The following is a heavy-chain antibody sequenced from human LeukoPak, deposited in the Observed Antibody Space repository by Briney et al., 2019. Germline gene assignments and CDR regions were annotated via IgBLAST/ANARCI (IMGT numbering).Heavy chain of an antibody. CDR1: GGSISSYY. CDR3: ARDTVVTPFDY. J-gene: IGHJ4*02. Sequence: SEILSPTCTVSGGSISSYYWSWIRQPPGKGLEWIGYIYYSGSTNYNPSLKSRVTISVDTSKNQFSLKLSSVTAADTAVYYCARDTVVTPFDYWGQGTLVTVSS. V-gene: IGHV4-59*01. CDR2: IYYSGST. D-gene: IGHD3-22*01.